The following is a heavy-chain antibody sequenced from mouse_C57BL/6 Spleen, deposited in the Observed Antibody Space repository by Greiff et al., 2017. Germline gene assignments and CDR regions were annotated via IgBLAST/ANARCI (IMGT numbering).Heavy chain of an antibody. CDR2: IWRCGST. CDR1: GFSFTSYG. Sequence: QVQLKESGPGLVQPSQSLSITCTVSGFSFTSYGVDWVRQSPGKGLEWLGVIWRCGSTDYNAAFMYRLSSTTDNAKSQVFFKMNSLQADDTAIYYCAKRGLYAMEYWGQGTSVTVSS. V-gene: IGHV2-5*01. CDR3: AKRGLYAMEY. D-gene: IGHD3-3*01. J-gene: IGHJ4*01.